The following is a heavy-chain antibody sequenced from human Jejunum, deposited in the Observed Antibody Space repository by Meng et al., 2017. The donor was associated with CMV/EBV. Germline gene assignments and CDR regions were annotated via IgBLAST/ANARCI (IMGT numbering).Heavy chain of an antibody. CDR2: IKQDGSAT. CDR3: VREDIVVFDY. J-gene: IGHJ4*02. Sequence: SCAVSGFTYRNFWMSWVRQAPGMGLEWVANIKQDGSATYYADSVKGRFTISRDNAKNSLYLQMDNLRADDTAVYYCVREDIVVFDYWGQGTLVTVSS. V-gene: IGHV3-7*01. CDR1: GFTYRNFW. D-gene: IGHD2-15*01.